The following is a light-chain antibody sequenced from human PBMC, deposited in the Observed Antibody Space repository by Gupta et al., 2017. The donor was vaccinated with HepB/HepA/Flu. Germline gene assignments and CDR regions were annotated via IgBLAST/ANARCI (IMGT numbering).Light chain of an antibody. CDR3: SSYTSSSTLEAG. CDR1: SSDVGGYNY. J-gene: IGLJ2*01. V-gene: IGLV2-14*03. Sequence: SSDVGGYNYVSWYQQHPGKAPKLMIYDVSNRPSGVSNRFSGSKSGNTASLTISGLQAEDEAEYYGSSYTSSSTLEAGFGGGNKMTVL. CDR2: DVS.